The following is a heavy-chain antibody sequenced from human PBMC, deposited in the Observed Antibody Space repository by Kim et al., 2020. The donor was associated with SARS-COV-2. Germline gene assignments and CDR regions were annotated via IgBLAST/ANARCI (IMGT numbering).Heavy chain of an antibody. Sequence: YTDSVKGRFTISRDNSRNTLYLQMNSLRAEDTAVYYCARDESGSNFGFFYYWGQVTLATVSS. D-gene: IGHD4-4*01. CDR3: ARDESGSNFGFFYY. J-gene: IGHJ4*02. V-gene: IGHV3-33*01.